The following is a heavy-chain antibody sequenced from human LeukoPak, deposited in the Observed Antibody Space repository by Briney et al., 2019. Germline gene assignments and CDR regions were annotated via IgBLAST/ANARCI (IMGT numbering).Heavy chain of an antibody. D-gene: IGHD5-24*01. CDR1: GRSISSQY. J-gene: IGHJ4*02. CDR2: IYYSGST. Sequence: SDTLSLTCPLSGRSISSQYWSWIRQPPGNRMEWIGYIYYSGSTNYNPTRKSRVTISVRTSKNHFPLKLSSVPAADTAVYYCARSSDGYNLVGEGLLIGYWGQGTLVTVSS. V-gene: IGHV4-59*07. CDR3: ARSSDGYNLVGEGLLIGY.